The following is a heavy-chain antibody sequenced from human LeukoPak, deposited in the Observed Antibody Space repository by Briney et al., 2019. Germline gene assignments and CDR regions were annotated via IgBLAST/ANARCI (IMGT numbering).Heavy chain of an antibody. D-gene: IGHD6-13*01. J-gene: IGHJ4*02. Sequence: SVKVSCKASGATFSSYAISWVRQAPGQGLEWMGGIIPIFGTANYAQKFQGRVTITADESTSTAYMELSSLRSEDTAVYYCAGNRAAAPPNFWGQGTLVTVSS. CDR3: AGNRAAAPPNF. CDR1: GATFSSYA. CDR2: IIPIFGTA. V-gene: IGHV1-69*13.